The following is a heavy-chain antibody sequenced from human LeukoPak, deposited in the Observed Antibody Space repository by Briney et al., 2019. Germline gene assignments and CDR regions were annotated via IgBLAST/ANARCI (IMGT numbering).Heavy chain of an antibody. CDR2: IRSKAYGGTT. J-gene: IGHJ4*02. D-gene: IGHD3-16*01. CDR3: TRDVGLDWGSYLGSLFDY. CDR1: GFTLGDYA. V-gene: IGHV3-49*04. Sequence: GRSLRLSCTASGFTLGDYAMSWVRQALGKGLEWVGFIRSKAYGGTTEYAASVKGRFTISRDDTKSIAYLQMNSLKTEDTAVYYCTRDVGLDWGSYLGSLFDYWGQGTLVTVSS.